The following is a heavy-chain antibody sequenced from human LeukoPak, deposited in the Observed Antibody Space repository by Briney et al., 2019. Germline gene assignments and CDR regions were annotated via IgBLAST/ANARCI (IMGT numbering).Heavy chain of an antibody. CDR3: ARDFPGTEDAFDV. CDR2: ISYDGSNK. Sequence: PGGSLRLSCAASGFTFSSYAMHWVRQAPGKGLEWVAVISYDGSNKYYADSVKGRFTISRDNSKNTVYLQMNSLRAEDTAVYYCARDFPGTEDAFDVWGQGTMVTVSS. V-gene: IGHV3-30-3*01. CDR1: GFTFSSYA. J-gene: IGHJ3*01.